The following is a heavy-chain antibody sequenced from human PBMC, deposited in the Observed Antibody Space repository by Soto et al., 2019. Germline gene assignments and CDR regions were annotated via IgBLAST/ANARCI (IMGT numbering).Heavy chain of an antibody. V-gene: IGHV3-30-3*01. D-gene: IGHD3-22*01. CDR1: EFTFSDYA. CDR2: ISDDGDKV. Sequence: PGGSLRLSCAASEFTFSDYAMRWVRQAPGKGLEWVAVISDDGDKVFYADSMKDRLTISRDNSKSTLFLQLTSLGPEDTALYYCARAHYHDSSGPNGHAFDIWGQGTLVTVSS. CDR3: ARAHYHDSSGPNGHAFDI. J-gene: IGHJ3*02.